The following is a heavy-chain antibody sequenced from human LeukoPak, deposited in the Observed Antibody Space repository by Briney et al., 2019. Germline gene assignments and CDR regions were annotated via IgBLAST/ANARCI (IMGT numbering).Heavy chain of an antibody. CDR2: IYYSGST. CDR3: AREAMSSYHFDY. Sequence: SETLSLTCTVSGGSISSSSYYWGWIRQPPGKGLEWIGSIYYSGSTYYNPSLKSRVTISVDTSKNQFSLKLSSVTAADTAVYYCAREAMSSYHFDYWGQGTLVTVSS. V-gene: IGHV4-39*07. J-gene: IGHJ4*02. CDR1: GGSISSSSYY. D-gene: IGHD5-18*01.